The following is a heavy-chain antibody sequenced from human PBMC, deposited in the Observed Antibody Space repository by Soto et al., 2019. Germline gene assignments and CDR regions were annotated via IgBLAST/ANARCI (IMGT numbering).Heavy chain of an antibody. CDR1: GFTFSTYA. CDR3: AKASSGYFSAIDY. D-gene: IGHD3-22*01. Sequence: LRLSCAASGFTFSTYAMSWVRQAPGKGLEWVSAIGGGGSTTYYADSMKGRFTISRDNSKNTLYPQLNNLRAEDTAVYYCAKASSGYFSAIDYWGQGTLVTVSS. CDR2: IGGGGSTT. V-gene: IGHV3-23*01. J-gene: IGHJ4*02.